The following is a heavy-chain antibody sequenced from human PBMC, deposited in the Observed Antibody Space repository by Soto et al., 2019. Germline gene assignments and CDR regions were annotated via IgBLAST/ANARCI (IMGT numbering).Heavy chain of an antibody. CDR3: ARAFGYVDAFDV. J-gene: IGHJ3*01. Sequence: GGSLRLSCAASGFTFSSYAMSWVRQAPGKGLERVSGISSNGGSTYYADSVKGRFTISRDNAKNTLYLQMNSLRAEDTAVYYCARAFGYVDAFDVWGQGTMVTVSS. CDR2: ISSNGGST. D-gene: IGHD2-2*01. CDR1: GFTFSSYA. V-gene: IGHV3-23*01.